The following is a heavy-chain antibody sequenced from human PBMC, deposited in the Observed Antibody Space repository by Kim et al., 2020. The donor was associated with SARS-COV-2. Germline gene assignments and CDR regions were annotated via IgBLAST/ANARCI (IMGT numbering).Heavy chain of an antibody. V-gene: IGHV3-23*01. D-gene: IGHD1-20*01. CDR2: T. J-gene: IGHJ2*01. CDR3: ANVLTYWYFDL. Sequence: TFYAGSLKGRFTVARDNSKTTLYRQMNSLRADDTAVYYCANVLTYWYFDLWGRGALVTVSS.